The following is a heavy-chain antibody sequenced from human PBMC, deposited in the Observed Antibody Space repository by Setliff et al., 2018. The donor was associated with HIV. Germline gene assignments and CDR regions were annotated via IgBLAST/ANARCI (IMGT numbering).Heavy chain of an antibody. Sequence: ASVKVSCKASGYTFTDFYIPWVRQAPGQGLEWIGRINPKSGVADYLKKFQGRVTMTADTLSNTAHMELIRPRFDDTAVYYCARAHFLVAMTRNWFDPWGQGTLVTVSS. J-gene: IGHJ5*02. CDR2: INPKSGVA. V-gene: IGHV1-2*06. D-gene: IGHD5-12*01. CDR1: GYTFTDFY. CDR3: ARAHFLVAMTRNWFDP.